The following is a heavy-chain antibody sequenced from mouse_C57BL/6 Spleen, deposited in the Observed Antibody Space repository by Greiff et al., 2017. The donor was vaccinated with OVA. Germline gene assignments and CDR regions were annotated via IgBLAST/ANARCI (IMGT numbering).Heavy chain of an antibody. V-gene: IGHV5-17*01. CDR1: GFTFSDYG. D-gene: IGHD3-2*02. CDR2: ISSGSSTI. J-gene: IGHJ4*01. CDR3: AREGQLRLRSAMDY. Sequence: EVMLVESGGGLVKPGGSLKLSCAASGFTFSDYGMHWVRQAPEKGLEWVAYISSGSSTIYYADTVKGRFTISRDNAKNTLFLQMTSLRSEDTAMYYCAREGQLRLRSAMDYWGQGTSVTVSS.